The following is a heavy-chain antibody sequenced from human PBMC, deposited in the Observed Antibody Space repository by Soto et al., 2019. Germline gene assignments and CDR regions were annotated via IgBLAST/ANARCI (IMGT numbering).Heavy chain of an antibody. J-gene: IGHJ6*03. CDR3: AYGDYVQYYYYMDV. CDR1: GGSCSGYY. CDR2: INHSGST. V-gene: IGHV4-34*01. D-gene: IGHD4-17*01. Sequence: SETLSLTCAVYGGSCSGYYWSWIRQPPGKGLEWIGEINHSGSTDYNPSLKSRVTISVDTSKNQFSLKLSSVTAADTAVYYCAYGDYVQYYYYMDVWGKGTTVTVSS.